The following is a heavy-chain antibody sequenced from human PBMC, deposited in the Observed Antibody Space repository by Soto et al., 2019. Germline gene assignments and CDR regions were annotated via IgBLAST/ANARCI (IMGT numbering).Heavy chain of an antibody. CDR1: GFMFNVYG. CDR2: IWYDGSKT. V-gene: IGHV3-33*01. CDR3: AGGDCDWSWWFDY. D-gene: IGHD3-9*01. Sequence: QVHLVEFGGGVVQPGRSLRLSCAASGFMFNVYGMHWVRQAPGKGLEWVAIIWYDGSKTYYADSVKGRFTISRDNSNNTVYLQMNSLRVEDTAIYYCAGGDCDWSWWFDYWGQGTLVTVS. J-gene: IGHJ4*02.